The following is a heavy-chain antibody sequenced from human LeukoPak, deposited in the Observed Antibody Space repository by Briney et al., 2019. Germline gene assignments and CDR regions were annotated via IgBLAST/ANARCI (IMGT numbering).Heavy chain of an antibody. J-gene: IGHJ1*01. CDR3: ARTTPYPPGSAY. D-gene: IGHD1-1*01. V-gene: IGHV1-8*03. CDR2: MNPNSGNT. CDR1: GYTFTSYD. Sequence: VASVKVSCKASGYTFTSYDINWVRQATGQGLEWMGWMNPNSGNTGYAQKFQGRVTITRNTSISTAYMELSSLRSEDTAVYYCARTTPYPPGSAYWSQGRLVTVSS.